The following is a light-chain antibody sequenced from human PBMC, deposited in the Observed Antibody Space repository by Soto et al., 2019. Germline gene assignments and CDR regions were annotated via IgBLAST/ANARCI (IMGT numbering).Light chain of an antibody. CDR3: QQYENWPLT. CDR1: QSVSSN. Sequence: EIVMTQSPATLSVCPGERATLSCRASQSVSSNLAWYQQKLGQAPRLLIYGASTRAIGIPARFSGSGSGTEFILTISSLQSEDFAVYYCQQYENWPLTFGGGTKVEIK. V-gene: IGKV3-15*01. CDR2: GAS. J-gene: IGKJ4*01.